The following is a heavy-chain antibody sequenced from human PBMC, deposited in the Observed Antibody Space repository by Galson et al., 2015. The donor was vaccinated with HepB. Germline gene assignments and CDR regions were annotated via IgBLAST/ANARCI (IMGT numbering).Heavy chain of an antibody. CDR3: ARASGLGQWLKSAYFDY. D-gene: IGHD6-19*01. Sequence: SLRLSCAASGFTFSSYAMHWVRQAPGKGLEWVAVISYDGSNKYYADSVKGRFTISRDNSKNTLYLQMNSLRAEDTAVYYCARASGLGQWLKSAYFDYWGQGTLVTVSS. CDR1: GFTFSSYA. V-gene: IGHV3-30-3*01. J-gene: IGHJ4*02. CDR2: ISYDGSNK.